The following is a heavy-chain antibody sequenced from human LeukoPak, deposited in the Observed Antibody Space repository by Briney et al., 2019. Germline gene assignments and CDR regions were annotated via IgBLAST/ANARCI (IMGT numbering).Heavy chain of an antibody. CDR2: IKHDSSET. CDR1: GFPISSYW. V-gene: IGHV3-7*01. CDR3: ARGPTDFDASDI. J-gene: IGHJ3*02. Sequence: PGGSLRLSCAASGFPISSYWMSWVRQVQGKGLESVAHIKHDSSETYYVDTVRGRFIISRDNAKNSLYLQMNSLRVEATAVYHCARGPTDFDASDIWGHGTLVTVSS.